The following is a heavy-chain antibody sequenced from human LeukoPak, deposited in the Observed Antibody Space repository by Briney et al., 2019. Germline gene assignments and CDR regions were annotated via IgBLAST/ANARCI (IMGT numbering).Heavy chain of an antibody. J-gene: IGHJ6*03. V-gene: IGHV3-43*02. Sequence: GGSLRLSCAASGFTFDDYGLTWVRQAPEKGLEWVSLISWDGDSASYAGSVKGRFTISRDNTNNSLYLQMNSLRTEDTALYYCAKSGYYYYMDVWGKGTTVTVSS. CDR1: GFTFDDYG. D-gene: IGHD6-25*01. CDR2: ISWDGDSA. CDR3: AKSGYYYYMDV.